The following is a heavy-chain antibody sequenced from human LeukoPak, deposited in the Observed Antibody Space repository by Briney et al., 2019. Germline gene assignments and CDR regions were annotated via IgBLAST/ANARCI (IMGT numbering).Heavy chain of an antibody. D-gene: IGHD3-3*01. CDR1: GYSISIAYY. CDR2: IFRGGST. V-gene: IGHV4-38-2*01. Sequence: SETLSLTCAVSGYSISIAYYWGWIRQPPGKGLEWIGRIFRGGSTSYNPSLMSRLTMSMDTSKNQFSLQLTSVTAADTAVYYCARYDSRGSGSTQLEYWGQGILVTISS. J-gene: IGHJ4*02. CDR3: ARYDSRGSGSTQLEY.